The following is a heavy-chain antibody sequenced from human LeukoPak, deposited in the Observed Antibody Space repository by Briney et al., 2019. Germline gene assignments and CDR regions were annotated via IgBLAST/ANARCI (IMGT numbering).Heavy chain of an antibody. Sequence: SGPTLVNPTQTLTLTCTFSGFSLITSGVGVGWIRQPPGKALEWLALIYWNDDKRYSTSLKKRLTIPKHPSKNQVVLTMTNMDPVDTATYYCAHRCVSSTHYYFDDWGQGTLVTVSS. V-gene: IGHV2-5*01. CDR2: IYWNDDK. CDR3: AHRCVSSTHYYFDD. D-gene: IGHD6-13*01. J-gene: IGHJ4*01. CDR1: GFSLITSGVG.